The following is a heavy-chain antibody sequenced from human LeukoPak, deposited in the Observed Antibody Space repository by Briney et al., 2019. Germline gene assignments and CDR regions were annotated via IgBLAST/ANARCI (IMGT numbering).Heavy chain of an antibody. D-gene: IGHD7-27*01. CDR2: ISTYNGNT. J-gene: IGHJ4*02. CDR3: ARDKNWDLEY. Sequence: ASVQVSCKTSGYTFTSYGISWMRQAPGQGLEWMGWISTYNGNTNYAQNLQGRVTMTTDTSKSTAYMELRSLKSDDTAVYYCARDKNWDLEYWGQGTLVTVSS. V-gene: IGHV1-18*01. CDR1: GYTFTSYG.